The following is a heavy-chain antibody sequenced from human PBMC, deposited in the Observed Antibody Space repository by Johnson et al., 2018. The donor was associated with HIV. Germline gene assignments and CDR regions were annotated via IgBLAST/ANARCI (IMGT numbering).Heavy chain of an antibody. CDR1: GFTFSSYW. V-gene: IGHV3-74*02. D-gene: IGHD1-26*01. CDR3: ARDSGSYQGAFDI. J-gene: IGHJ3*02. CDR2: INSDGSST. Sequence: VQLVESGGGVVQPGKSLRLSCAASGFTFSSYWMHWVRQAPGKGLVWVSRINSDGSSTSYADSVKGRFTISRDNAKNSLYLQMNSLRAEDTAVYYCARDSGSYQGAFDIWGQGTMVTVSS.